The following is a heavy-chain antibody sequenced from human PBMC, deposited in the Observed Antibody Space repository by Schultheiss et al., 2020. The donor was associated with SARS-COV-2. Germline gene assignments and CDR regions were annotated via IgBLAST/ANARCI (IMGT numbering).Heavy chain of an antibody. CDR1: GFTFSSYT. D-gene: IGHD4-17*01. CDR3: AKDRYGDYGPYYFDY. CDR2: ISSSSSYI. V-gene: IGHV3-21*05. Sequence: GGSLRLSCAASGFTFSSYTMNWVRQAPGKGLEWVSYISSSSSYIYYADSVKGRFTISRDNAKNSLYLQMNSLRAEDTAVYYCAKDRYGDYGPYYFDYWGQGTLVTVSS. J-gene: IGHJ4*02.